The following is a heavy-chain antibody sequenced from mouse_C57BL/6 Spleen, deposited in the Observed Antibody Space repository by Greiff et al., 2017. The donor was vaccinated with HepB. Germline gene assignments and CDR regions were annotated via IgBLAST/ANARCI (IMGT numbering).Heavy chain of an antibody. Sequence: EVQLQESGGDLVKPGGSLKLSCAASGFTFSSYGMSWVRQTPDKRLEWVATISSGGSYTYYPDSVKGRFTISIDNAKNTLYLQMSSLKSEDTAMYYCARQGGYGYDYAMDYWGQGTSVTVSS. D-gene: IGHD2-2*01. J-gene: IGHJ4*01. V-gene: IGHV5-6*01. CDR3: ARQGGYGYDYAMDY. CDR1: GFTFSSYG. CDR2: ISSGGSYT.